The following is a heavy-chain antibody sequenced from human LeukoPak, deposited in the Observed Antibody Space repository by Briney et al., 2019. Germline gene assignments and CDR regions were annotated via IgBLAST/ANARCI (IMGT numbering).Heavy chain of an antibody. V-gene: IGHV3-48*01. D-gene: IGHD3-3*01. CDR3: ARDSRFLEWLAFDY. CDR2: ISSSSSTI. CDR1: GFTFSSYS. J-gene: IGHJ4*02. Sequence: GGSLRLSCAASGFTFSSYSMNWVRQAPGKGLEWVSYISSSSSTIYYADSVKGRFTISRDNAKNSLYLQMNSLRAEDTAVYYCARDSRFLEWLAFDYWGQGTLVTVSS.